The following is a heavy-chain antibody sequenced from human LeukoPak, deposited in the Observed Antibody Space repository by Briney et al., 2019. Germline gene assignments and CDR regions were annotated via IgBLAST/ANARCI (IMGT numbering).Heavy chain of an antibody. CDR1: GYTFTSYG. V-gene: IGHV1-18*01. D-gene: IGHD2-2*02. Sequence: ASVKVSCKASGYTFTSYGISWVRQAPAQGLEWMGWISAYNGNTNYAQKLQGRVTMTTDTSTSTAYMELRSLRSDDTGVYYCARDCSSTSCYTPSYDYYYYYGMDVWGQGTTVTVSS. CDR3: ARDCSSTSCYTPSYDYYYYYGMDV. CDR2: ISAYNGNT. J-gene: IGHJ6*02.